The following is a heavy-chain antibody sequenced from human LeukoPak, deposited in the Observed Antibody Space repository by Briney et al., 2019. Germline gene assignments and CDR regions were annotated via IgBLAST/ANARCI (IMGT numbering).Heavy chain of an antibody. Sequence: GGSLRLTCTDSGFTFTTHAMHWVRQAPGKGLEWVSGLSGSASSTYYADSVKGRFTISRDNSKNTLYLQMNSLRAEDTAVYYCAKDALPHTYSYYFDFWGRGTLVTVSS. CDR2: LSGSASST. J-gene: IGHJ4*02. CDR1: GFTFTTHA. D-gene: IGHD2-15*01. CDR3: AKDALPHTYSYYFDF. V-gene: IGHV3-23*01.